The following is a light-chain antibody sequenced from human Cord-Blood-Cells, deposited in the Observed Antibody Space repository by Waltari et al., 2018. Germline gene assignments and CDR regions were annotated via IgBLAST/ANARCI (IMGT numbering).Light chain of an antibody. CDR1: SSDVGSYNL. Sequence: QSALTQPASVSGSPGQSIPISCTGTSSDVGSYNLVSWYQQHPGKAPKLMIYEGSKRPSGVSNRFSGSKSRNTASLTISGLQAEDEADYYCCSYAGSSTPWVFGGGTKLSVL. V-gene: IGLV2-23*01. J-gene: IGLJ3*02. CDR2: EGS. CDR3: CSYAGSSTPWV.